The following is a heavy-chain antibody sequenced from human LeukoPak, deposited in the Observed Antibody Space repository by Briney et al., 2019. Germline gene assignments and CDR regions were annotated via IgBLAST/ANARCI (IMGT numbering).Heavy chain of an antibody. V-gene: IGHV3-23*01. CDR1: GFTFSSYA. J-gene: IGHJ6*04. CDR3: AELGITMIGGV. CDR2: ISGSGGST. Sequence: GGSLRLSCAASGFTFSSYAMSWVRQAPGKGLEWVSAISGSGGSTYYADSVKGRFTISRDNAKNLLYLQMNSLRAEDTAVYYFAELGITMIGGVWGKGTTVTISS. D-gene: IGHD3-10*02.